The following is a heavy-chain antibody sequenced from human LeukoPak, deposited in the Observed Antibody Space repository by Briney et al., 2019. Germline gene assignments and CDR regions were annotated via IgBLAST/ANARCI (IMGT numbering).Heavy chain of an antibody. CDR3: ARDGAPFTYYYDSSGYPFDY. CDR1: GGTFSSYA. J-gene: IGHJ4*02. D-gene: IGHD3-22*01. V-gene: IGHV1-69*05. CDR2: IIPIFGTA. Sequence: SVKVSCKASGGTFSSYAISWVRQAPGQGLEWMGGIIPIFGTANYAQKFQGRVTITRDTSASTAYMELSSLRSEDTAVYYCARDGAPFTYYYDSSGYPFDYWGQGTLVTVSS.